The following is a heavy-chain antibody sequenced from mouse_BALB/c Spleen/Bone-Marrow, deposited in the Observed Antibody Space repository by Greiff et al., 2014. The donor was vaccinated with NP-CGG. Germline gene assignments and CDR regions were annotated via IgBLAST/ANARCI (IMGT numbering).Heavy chain of an antibody. V-gene: IGHV2-9*02. D-gene: IGHD2-3*01. Sequence: VQLVESGPGLVAPSQSMSITCTVSGFSLTNYGVHWVRQPPGKGLEWLGVIWAGGSTNYNSALMSRLSITKDNSKNQVFLKMNSLQTADTAMYYCARDGYYVVMDYWGQGTSVTVSS. CDR1: GFSLTNYG. J-gene: IGHJ4*01. CDR2: IWAGGST. CDR3: ARDGYYVVMDY.